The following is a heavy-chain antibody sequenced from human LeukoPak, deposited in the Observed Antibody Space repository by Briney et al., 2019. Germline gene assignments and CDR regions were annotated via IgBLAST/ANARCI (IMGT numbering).Heavy chain of an antibody. CDR2: IIPILGIA. J-gene: IGHJ3*02. CDR3: ARETDIVVVVAAYPGAFDI. CDR1: GGTFSSYT. D-gene: IGHD2-15*01. V-gene: IGHV1-69*04. Sequence: SVKVSCKASGGTFSSYTISWVRQAPGQGLEWMGRIIPILGIANYAQKFQGRVTITADKSTSTAYMELSSLRSEDTAVYYCARETDIVVVVAAYPGAFDIWGQGTMVTVSS.